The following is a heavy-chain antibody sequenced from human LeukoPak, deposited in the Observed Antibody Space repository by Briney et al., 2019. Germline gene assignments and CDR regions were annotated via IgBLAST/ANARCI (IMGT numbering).Heavy chain of an antibody. D-gene: IGHD3-10*01. Sequence: GGSLRFSCAASGFTFSSYSMNWVRQAPGKGLEWVSSISSSSSYIYYADSVKGRFTISRDNAKNSLYLQMNSLRAEDTAVYYCARGGSVRGVIISLYYLDYWGQGTLVTVSS. CDR1: GFTFSSYS. V-gene: IGHV3-21*01. J-gene: IGHJ4*02. CDR2: ISSSSSYI. CDR3: ARGGSVRGVIISLYYLDY.